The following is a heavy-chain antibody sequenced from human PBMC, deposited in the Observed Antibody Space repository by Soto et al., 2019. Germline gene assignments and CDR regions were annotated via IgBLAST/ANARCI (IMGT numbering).Heavy chain of an antibody. CDR3: ARVGAQGCSSTICYIPYYYGMDV. D-gene: IGHD2-2*01. Sequence: QVQLQESGPGLVKPSQTLSLTCTVSGGSISSGGYYWSWIRQHPGKGLEWIGYIYYSGSTYYNPSLKSRVTISVDTSKNQLSLKLSSVTAADTAVYYCARVGAQGCSSTICYIPYYYGMDVWGQGTTVTVSS. J-gene: IGHJ6*02. V-gene: IGHV4-31*03. CDR1: GGSISSGGYY. CDR2: IYYSGST.